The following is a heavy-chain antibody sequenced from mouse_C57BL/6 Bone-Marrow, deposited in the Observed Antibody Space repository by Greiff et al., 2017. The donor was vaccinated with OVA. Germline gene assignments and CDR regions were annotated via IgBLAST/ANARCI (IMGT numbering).Heavy chain of an antibody. Sequence: EVKLVESGGGLVKPGGSLKLSCAASGFTFSDYGMHWVRQAPEKGLEWVAYISSGSSTIYYADTVKGRFTISRDNAKNTPFLQMTSLRSYDTAMYYCARSLCLGFYGDYWGQGTTLTVSS. CDR2: ISSGSSTI. CDR1: GFTFSDYG. V-gene: IGHV5-17*01. J-gene: IGHJ2*01. CDR3: ARSLCLGFYGDY. D-gene: IGHD2-3*01.